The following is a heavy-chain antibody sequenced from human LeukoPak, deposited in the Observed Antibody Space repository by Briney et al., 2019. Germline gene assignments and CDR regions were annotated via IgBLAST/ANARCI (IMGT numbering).Heavy chain of an antibody. Sequence: SETLSLTCTVSGDSITSSAYYWGWIRQPPGKGLEWIGSIYNSGYNYYNPSLKSRVTISVDTSKNQFSLKLSSVTAADTAVYYCARPYANWGQGILVAVSS. CDR3: ARPYAN. V-gene: IGHV4-39*01. CDR2: IYNSGYN. J-gene: IGHJ4*02. CDR1: GDSITSSAYY.